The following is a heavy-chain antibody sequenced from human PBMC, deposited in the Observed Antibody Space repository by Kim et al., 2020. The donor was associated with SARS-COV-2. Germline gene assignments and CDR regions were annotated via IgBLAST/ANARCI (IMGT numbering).Heavy chain of an antibody. V-gene: IGHV1-18*01. Sequence: ASVKVSCKASGYTFTSYGISWVRQAPGQGLEWMGWISAYNGNTNYAQKLQGRVTMTTDTSTSTAYMELRSLRSDDTAVYYCARDSKGLRYFDWLLESTGMDVWGQGTTVTVSS. CDR3: ARDSKGLRYFDWLLESTGMDV. D-gene: IGHD3-9*01. CDR2: ISAYNGNT. J-gene: IGHJ6*02. CDR1: GYTFTSYG.